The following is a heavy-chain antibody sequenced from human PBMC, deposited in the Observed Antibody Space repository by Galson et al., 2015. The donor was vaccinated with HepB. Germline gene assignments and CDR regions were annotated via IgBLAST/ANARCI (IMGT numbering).Heavy chain of an antibody. CDR1: GFTFSSYA. V-gene: IGHV3-23*01. Sequence: SLRLSCAASGFTFSSYAMSWVRQAPGKGLEWVSAISGSGGSTYYADSVKGRFTISRNNSKNTLYLQMNSLRAEDTAVYYCAKDRGCSSTSCYAWGGYYYYGMDVWGQGTTVTVSS. J-gene: IGHJ6*02. D-gene: IGHD2-2*01. CDR2: ISGSGGST. CDR3: AKDRGCSSTSCYAWGGYYYYGMDV.